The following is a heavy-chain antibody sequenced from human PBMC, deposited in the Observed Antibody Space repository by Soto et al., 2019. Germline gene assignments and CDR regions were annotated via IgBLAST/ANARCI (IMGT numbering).Heavy chain of an antibody. CDR3: ARGQVVAAQH. V-gene: IGHV4-30-2*01. J-gene: IGHJ4*02. Sequence: QLQLQESGSGLVKPSQTLSLPCAVSGGSISRGGYSWSWIRQPPGKGLEWIGYIYHSGSTYYNPSRKSRVTMTVDRSKNQFSLKLCSVTAADTAVYYCARGQVVAAQHWGKGNLVTVSS. D-gene: IGHD2-15*01. CDR2: IYHSGST. CDR1: GGSISRGGYS.